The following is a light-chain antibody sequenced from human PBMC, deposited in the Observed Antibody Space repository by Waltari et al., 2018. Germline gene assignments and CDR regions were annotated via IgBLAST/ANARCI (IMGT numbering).Light chain of an antibody. CDR1: ISVFGGYNY. V-gene: IGLV2-11*01. CDR3: CSYAGSITFWV. J-gene: IGLJ3*02. CDR2: DVT. Sequence: QSALTQPRSVSGSPGQSVPISCTGTISVFGGYNYVPWYQHHPGKAPKLIIYDVTKRPSGVPDRFSASKSDNTASLTISGLQAEDEADYYCCSYAGSITFWVFGGGTKLTVL.